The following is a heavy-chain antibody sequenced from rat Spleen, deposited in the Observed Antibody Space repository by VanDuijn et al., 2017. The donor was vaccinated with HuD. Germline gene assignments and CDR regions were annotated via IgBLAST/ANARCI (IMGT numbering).Heavy chain of an antibody. V-gene: IGHV5-46*01. CDR2: ISSGGDDT. CDR1: GFIFSSFP. Sequence: EVQLVESGGGLVQLGRSMKLSCAASGFIFSSFPMAWVRQAPTRGLEWVATISSGGDDTDYRDSVKGRFTMSRDNARRTLHLQMNSLRSEDTATYYCTRASYSGAVMYTTDYWGQGVMVTVSS. J-gene: IGHJ2*01. D-gene: IGHD1-6*01. CDR3: TRASYSGAVMYTTDY.